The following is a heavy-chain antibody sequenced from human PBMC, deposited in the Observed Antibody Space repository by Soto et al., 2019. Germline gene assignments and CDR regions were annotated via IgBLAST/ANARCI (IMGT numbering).Heavy chain of an antibody. CDR2: FDPEDGET. J-gene: IGHJ5*01. Sequence: ASVKVSCKVSGYTLTELSMHWVRQAPGKGLEWMGGFDPEDGETIYAQKFQGRVTMTEDTSTDTAYMELSSLRSEDTAVYYCATAARRGYSYGYLGSWGQGTLVTVSS. CDR3: ATAARRGYSYGYLGS. CDR1: GYTLTELS. V-gene: IGHV1-24*01. D-gene: IGHD5-18*01.